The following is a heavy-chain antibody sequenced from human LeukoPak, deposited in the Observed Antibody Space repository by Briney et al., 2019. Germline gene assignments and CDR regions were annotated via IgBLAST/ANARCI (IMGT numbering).Heavy chain of an antibody. CDR3: ARGCSGGSCHDDYYYYGMDV. CDR1: GYTFTSYG. Sequence: ASVKVSWKASGYTFTSYGISWVRQAHGQGLEWMGWISAYNGNTNYAQKLQGRVTMTTDTSTSTAYMELRSLRSDDTAVYYCARGCSGGSCHDDYYYYGMDVWGQGTTVTVSS. CDR2: ISAYNGNT. J-gene: IGHJ6*02. D-gene: IGHD2-15*01. V-gene: IGHV1-18*01.